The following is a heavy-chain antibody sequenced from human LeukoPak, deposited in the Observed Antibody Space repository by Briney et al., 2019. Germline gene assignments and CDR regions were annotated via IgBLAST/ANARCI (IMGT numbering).Heavy chain of an antibody. J-gene: IGHJ4*02. CDR3: AREGVTKYYCDY. Sequence: PSESLSLTCTVSGGSISSYYRSWVRQPPGKGLEWVGSIYYSGSTDYDPSLKSRVTISVDTSKNQFSLKLSSLTAADTAVYYCAREGVTKYYCDYWGQGTLVSVSS. CDR2: IYYSGST. CDR1: GGSISSYY. D-gene: IGHD4-11*01. V-gene: IGHV4-59*01.